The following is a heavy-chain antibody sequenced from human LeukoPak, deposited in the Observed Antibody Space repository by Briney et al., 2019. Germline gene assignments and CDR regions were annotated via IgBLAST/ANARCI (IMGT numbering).Heavy chain of an antibody. D-gene: IGHD4-23*01. Sequence: PGRSLRLSCAASGFTFSSYGMHWVRQAPGKGLEWVAVISYDGSNKYYADSVKGRFTISRDNSKNTLYLQMNSLRAEDTAVYYCARDYGGNSGGLGYWGQGTLVTVSS. CDR3: ARDYGGNSGGLGY. CDR1: GFTFSSYG. J-gene: IGHJ4*02. CDR2: ISYDGSNK. V-gene: IGHV3-30*03.